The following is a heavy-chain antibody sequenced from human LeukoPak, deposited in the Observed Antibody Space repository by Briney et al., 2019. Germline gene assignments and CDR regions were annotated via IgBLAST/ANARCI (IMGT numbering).Heavy chain of an antibody. CDR2: ISSSSSTI. CDR3: ARTPVGYYDSSGYLVPDY. Sequence: GGSLRLSCAASGFTFSSYSMNWVRQAPGKGLEWVSYISSSSSTIYYADSVKGRFTISRHNSKNTLYLQMNSLRAEDTAVYYCARTPVGYYDSSGYLVPDYWGQGTLVTVSS. V-gene: IGHV3-48*01. J-gene: IGHJ4*02. D-gene: IGHD3-22*01. CDR1: GFTFSSYS.